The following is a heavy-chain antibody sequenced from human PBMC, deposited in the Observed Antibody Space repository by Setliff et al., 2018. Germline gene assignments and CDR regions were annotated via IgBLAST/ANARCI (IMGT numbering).Heavy chain of an antibody. Sequence: PSETLSLTCTVSGGSISSSSYYWGWIRQPTGKGLEWIGSIYYSGSTYYNPSLKSRVTISVDTSKNQFSLKLSSVTAADTAVYYCARLWGSYDFWSGYYIDWYFDLWGRGTLVTVSS. CDR2: IYYSGST. D-gene: IGHD3-3*01. CDR1: GGSISSSSYY. CDR3: ARLWGSYDFWSGYYIDWYFDL. V-gene: IGHV4-39*01. J-gene: IGHJ2*01.